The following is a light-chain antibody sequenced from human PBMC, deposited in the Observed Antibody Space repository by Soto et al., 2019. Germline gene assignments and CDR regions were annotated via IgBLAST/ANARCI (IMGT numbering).Light chain of an antibody. CDR2: GAS. CDR3: QQYGSSPPHT. CDR1: QTIGSDY. Sequence: EIVLTQSPGTLSLSPGERATLSCRASQTIGSDYLAWYQQKPGPAPRLLIYGASSRTTGIPDRFSGSGSGTDVTITITRREPEDFAVYYCQQYGSSPPHTFGQGTKLEIK. J-gene: IGKJ2*01. V-gene: IGKV3-20*01.